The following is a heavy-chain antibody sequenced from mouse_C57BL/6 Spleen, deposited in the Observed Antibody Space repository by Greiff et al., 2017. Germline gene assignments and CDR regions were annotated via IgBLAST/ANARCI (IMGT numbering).Heavy chain of an antibody. CDR1: GYTFTSYW. J-gene: IGHJ3*01. Sequence: QVQLQQPGTELVKPGASVKLSCKASGYTFTSYWMHWVKQRPGQGLEWIGNINPSNGGTNYNEKFKSKATLTVDKSSSTAYMQLSSLTSEDSAVYYCARPSFTTVVATPFAYWGQGTLVTVSA. V-gene: IGHV1-53*01. CDR2: INPSNGGT. CDR3: ARPSFTTVVATPFAY. D-gene: IGHD1-1*01.